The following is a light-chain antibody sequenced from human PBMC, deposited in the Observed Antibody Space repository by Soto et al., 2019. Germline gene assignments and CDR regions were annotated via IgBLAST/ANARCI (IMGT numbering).Light chain of an antibody. V-gene: IGKV3-20*01. CDR2: GAS. Sequence: EIVLTQSPGTLSLSPGERATLSCRASQSVSSSYLAWYQQKPGQAPRLLIYGASNRATGIPDRFSGSGSGTAFTLTISRLEPVYFAVYYCQQYGSSPPVTIGGGTKVEIK. J-gene: IGKJ4*01. CDR1: QSVSSSY. CDR3: QQYGSSPPVT.